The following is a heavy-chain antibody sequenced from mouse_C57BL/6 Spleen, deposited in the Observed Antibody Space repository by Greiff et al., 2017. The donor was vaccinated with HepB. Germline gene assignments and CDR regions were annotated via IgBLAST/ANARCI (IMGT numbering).Heavy chain of an antibody. D-gene: IGHD2-4*01. CDR1: GFTFSDYG. CDR2: ISSGSSTI. Sequence: EVHLVESGGGLVKPGGSLKLSCAASGFTFSDYGMHWVRQAPEKGLEWVAYISSGSSTIYYADTVKGRFTISRDNAKNTLFLQMTSLRSEDTAMYYCARPGDYVDWYFDVWGTGTTVTVSS. V-gene: IGHV5-17*01. J-gene: IGHJ1*03. CDR3: ARPGDYVDWYFDV.